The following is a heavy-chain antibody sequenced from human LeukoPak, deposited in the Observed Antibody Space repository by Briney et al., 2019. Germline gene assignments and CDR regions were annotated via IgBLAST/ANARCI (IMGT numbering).Heavy chain of an antibody. CDR2: INSDGSST. Sequence: PGGSLRLSSAASGFTFSSSWMHWVRPAPGKGLVWVSLINSDGSSTSYADSVKGRFTISRDNAKNTLYLQMNSLRAEDTALHYCARFSSNQAHDYWGQGTLVTVSS. D-gene: IGHD1-14*01. J-gene: IGHJ4*02. CDR1: GFTFSSSW. CDR3: ARFSSNQAHDY. V-gene: IGHV3-74*01.